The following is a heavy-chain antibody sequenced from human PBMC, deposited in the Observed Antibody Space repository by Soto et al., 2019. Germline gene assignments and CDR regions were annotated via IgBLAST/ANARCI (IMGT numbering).Heavy chain of an antibody. J-gene: IGHJ4*02. CDR2: ISGSGGST. D-gene: IGHD3-3*01. V-gene: IGHV3-23*01. CDR1: GFTFSSYA. CDR3: AKGGLTYDFWSGYYDSHFDY. Sequence: GGSLRLSCAASGFTFSSYALSWVRQAPGQGLEWVSAISGSGGSTYYADSVKGRFTISRDNSKNTLYLQMNSLRAEDTAVYYCAKGGLTYDFWSGYYDSHFDYWGQGTLVTVSS.